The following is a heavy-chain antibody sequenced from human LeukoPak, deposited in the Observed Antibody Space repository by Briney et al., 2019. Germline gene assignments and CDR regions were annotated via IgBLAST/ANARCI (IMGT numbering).Heavy chain of an antibody. CDR3: ARHHTGWGAEYYSDY. CDR2: IGYDGSNK. CDR1: GFSFSSYG. V-gene: IGHV3-33*08. D-gene: IGHD6-19*01. Sequence: GGSLRLSCAASGFSFSSYGIHWGRQAPGKGLEWVAVIGYDGSNKYYADSVKGRFTISRDNSKNTLYLQMNSLRVEDTAVYFCARHHTGWGAEYYSDYWGQGTLVTVSS. J-gene: IGHJ4*02.